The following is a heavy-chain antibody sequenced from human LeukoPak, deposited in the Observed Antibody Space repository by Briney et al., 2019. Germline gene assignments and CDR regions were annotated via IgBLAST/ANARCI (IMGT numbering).Heavy chain of an antibody. Sequence: PGGSLRLSCAASGFTFSSYEMNWVRQAPGKGLEWVSYISSSGSTIYYADSVKGRFTISRDNSKNTLYLQMNSLRAEDTAVYYCAKGYYDYVWGSFYYMDVWGKGTTVTISS. V-gene: IGHV3-48*03. D-gene: IGHD3-16*01. J-gene: IGHJ6*03. CDR3: AKGYYDYVWGSFYYMDV. CDR1: GFTFSSYE. CDR2: ISSSGSTI.